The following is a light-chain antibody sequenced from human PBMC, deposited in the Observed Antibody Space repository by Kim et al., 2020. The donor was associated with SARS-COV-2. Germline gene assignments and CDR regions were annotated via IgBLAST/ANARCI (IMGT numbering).Light chain of an antibody. CDR3: QQRSNWPPRYT. J-gene: IGKJ2*01. V-gene: IGKV3-11*01. Sequence: EIVLTQSPATLSLSPGERATLSCRASQSVSSYLAWYQQKPGQAPSLLIYDASSRATGIPARFSGSGSGTDFTLTISSLEPEDFAVYYCQQRSNWPPRYTFGQGTKLEI. CDR1: QSVSSY. CDR2: DAS.